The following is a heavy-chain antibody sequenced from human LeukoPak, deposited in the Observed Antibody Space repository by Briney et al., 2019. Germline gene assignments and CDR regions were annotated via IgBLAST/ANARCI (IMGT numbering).Heavy chain of an antibody. CDR2: IYSGGST. CDR3: ARSAMLRGVPDY. CDR1: GFTVSSNY. J-gene: IGHJ4*02. Sequence: GGSLRLSCAASGFTVSSNYMSWVRQAPGKGLEWVSVIYSGGSTYYADSVKGRFTISRDNSKNTLYLQMNSLRAEDTAVYYCARSAMLRGVPDYWGQGTLVTVSS. D-gene: IGHD3-10*01. V-gene: IGHV3-66*01.